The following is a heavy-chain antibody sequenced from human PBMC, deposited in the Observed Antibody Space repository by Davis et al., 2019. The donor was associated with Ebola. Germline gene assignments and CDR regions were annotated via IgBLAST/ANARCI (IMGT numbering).Heavy chain of an antibody. CDR3: ARGSYDGMDV. CDR1: GFTFTTYY. Sequence: GGSLRLSCAASGFTFTTYYITWVRQAPGKGLEWVATIPHVGSEKYYVDSVQGRFTTSRDNAKNSVYLQMNSLRVEDTAVYYCARGSYDGMDVWGQGTTVTVSS. CDR2: IPHVGSEK. J-gene: IGHJ6*02. D-gene: IGHD2-8*01. V-gene: IGHV3-7*01.